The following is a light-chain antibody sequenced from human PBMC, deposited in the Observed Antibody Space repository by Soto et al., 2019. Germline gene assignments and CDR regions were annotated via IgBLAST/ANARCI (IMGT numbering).Light chain of an antibody. CDR1: SSDFGSYSV. CDR3: SSYTSSSVV. Sequence: QSVLTQPASVSGSPGQSITISCTGTSSDFGSYSVVSWYQQHPGKAPKLLIYEGTKRPSGVSNRFSGSESGNTASLTISGLQAEDEADYYCSSYTSSSVVFGGGTQLTVL. V-gene: IGLV2-14*02. J-gene: IGLJ2*01. CDR2: EGT.